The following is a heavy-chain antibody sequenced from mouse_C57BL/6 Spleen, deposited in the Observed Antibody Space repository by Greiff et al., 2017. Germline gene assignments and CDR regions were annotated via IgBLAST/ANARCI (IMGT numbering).Heavy chain of an antibody. CDR3: ARGYLHYYAMDY. D-gene: IGHD2-1*01. V-gene: IGHV5-4*03. CDR2: ISDGGSYT. J-gene: IGHJ4*01. Sequence: EVKLVESGGGLVKPGGSLKLSCAASGFTFSSYAMSWVRQTPEKRLEWVATISDGGSYTYYPDNVKGRFTISRDNAKNNLYLQMSHLKSEDTAMYYCARGYLHYYAMDYWGQGTSVTVSS. CDR1: GFTFSSYA.